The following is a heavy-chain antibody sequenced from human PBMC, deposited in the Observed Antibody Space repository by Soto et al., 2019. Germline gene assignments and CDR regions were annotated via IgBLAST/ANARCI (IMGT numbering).Heavy chain of an antibody. J-gene: IGHJ6*02. V-gene: IGHV3-30-3*01. D-gene: IGHD2-2*03. CDR1: GFTFSSYA. CDR3: ARDVGWAAPGSVYYYGMDV. Sequence: QVQLVESGGGVVQPGRSLRLSCAASGFTFSSYAMHWVRQAPGKGLEWVAVISYDGSNKYYADSVKGRFTIPRDNYKNTLYLQMNSLRAEDTAVYYCARDVGWAAPGSVYYYGMDVWGQGTTVTVSS. CDR2: ISYDGSNK.